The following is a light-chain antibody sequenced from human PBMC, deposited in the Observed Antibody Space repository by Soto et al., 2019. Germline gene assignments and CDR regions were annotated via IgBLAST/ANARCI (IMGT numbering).Light chain of an antibody. CDR2: EVS. Sequence: QSALTQPASMSGSPGQSITISCTGTRTDAGGYNYVSWYQQHPAKVPKLLIYEVSNRPLGVSNRFSGSKSGSTASLTISGLQPEDEGDYYCSSYTRSNTWVFGGGTKLTVL. V-gene: IGLV2-14*01. J-gene: IGLJ3*02. CDR3: SSYTRSNTWV. CDR1: RTDAGGYNY.